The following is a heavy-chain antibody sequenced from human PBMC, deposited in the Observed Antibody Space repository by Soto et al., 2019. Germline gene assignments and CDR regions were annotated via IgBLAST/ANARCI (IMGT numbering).Heavy chain of an antibody. Sequence: EVQLVESGGGLVQPGGSLKLSCAASGFTFSDSAMHWLRQASGEGLEWLGRIRSKGNNYATEYGASLKGRFTISRDDSKKTTYLQMSTLITGDTAVYYCIRYSRTLGWFFDLWGRGTLVTVSS. D-gene: IGHD2-21*01. CDR1: GFTFSDSA. V-gene: IGHV3-73*02. J-gene: IGHJ2*01. CDR2: IRSKGNNYAT. CDR3: IRYSRTLGWFFDL.